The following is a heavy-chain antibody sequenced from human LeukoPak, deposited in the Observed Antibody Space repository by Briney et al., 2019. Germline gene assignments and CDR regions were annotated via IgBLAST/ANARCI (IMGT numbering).Heavy chain of an antibody. CDR2: IKSKRDGGTT. V-gene: IGHV3-15*01. CDR3: TKEYYYDSSGLFDY. Sequence: GGSLRLSCAVSGFTFSNGWMSWVRQAPGKGLEWVGRIKSKRDGGTTDYAAPVNGRFTISRDDSKNTLYLQMNSLKTEDTAVYYCTKEYYYDSSGLFDYWGQGTLVTVSS. CDR1: GFTFSNGW. D-gene: IGHD3-22*01. J-gene: IGHJ4*02.